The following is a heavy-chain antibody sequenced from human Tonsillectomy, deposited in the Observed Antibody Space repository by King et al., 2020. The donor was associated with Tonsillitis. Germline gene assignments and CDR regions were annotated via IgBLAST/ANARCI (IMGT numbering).Heavy chain of an antibody. V-gene: IGHV3-30-3*01. D-gene: IGHD2-8*01. CDR2: ISYDGTNK. Sequence: HVQLVESGGGVVQPGRSLRLSCAASGFNFSSYAMHWVRQAPGKGLEWVALISYDGTNKYYADSVKGRFTISRDNSKNTLDLQMNSLRAEETAVYFCTSVNGSYYYLDVWGKGTTVTVSS. J-gene: IGHJ6*03. CDR3: TSVNGSYYYLDV. CDR1: GFNFSSYA.